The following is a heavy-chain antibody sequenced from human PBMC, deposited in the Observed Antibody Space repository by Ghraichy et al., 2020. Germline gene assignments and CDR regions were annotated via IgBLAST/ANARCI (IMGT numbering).Heavy chain of an antibody. CDR1: GFTFSDYL. Sequence: GGSLRLSCSVSGFTFSDYLMEWVRQAPGKGLEFVSVFTNNGDSKWHADSVKGRFTISRDNSKKTLYLQRTSLRADDTAVYYCVKRVYSSGLSPSEYWGQGTLVTVSS. V-gene: IGHV3-64D*06. D-gene: IGHD6-19*01. CDR2: FTNNGDSK. CDR3: VKRVYSSGLSPSEY. J-gene: IGHJ1*01.